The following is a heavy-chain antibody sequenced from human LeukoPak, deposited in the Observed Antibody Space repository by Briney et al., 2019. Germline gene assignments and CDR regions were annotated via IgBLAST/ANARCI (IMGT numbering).Heavy chain of an antibody. Sequence: SVTVSCTASEGTFSSYAISWVRQAPGQGLEWMGGIIPIFGTANYAQKFQGRVTITADESTSTAYMELSSLRSEDTAVYYCARVLFRDYYYGMDVWGQGTTVTVSS. CDR2: IIPIFGTA. CDR3: ARVLFRDYYYGMDV. J-gene: IGHJ6*02. D-gene: IGHD2-21*01. CDR1: EGTFSSYA. V-gene: IGHV1-69*13.